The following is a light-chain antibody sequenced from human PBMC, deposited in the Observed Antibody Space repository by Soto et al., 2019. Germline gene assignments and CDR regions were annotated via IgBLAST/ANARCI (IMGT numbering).Light chain of an antibody. J-gene: IGKJ1*01. CDR2: DAS. V-gene: IGKV3-11*01. CDR1: QSVSSY. CDR3: QQRSDLPLT. Sequence: EIVLTQSPATLSLSPGERATLSCRASQSVSSYFAWYQQRPGQAPRLLIYDASNRATGIPARFSGSGSGTDFILTISSLEPEDFAVYYCQQRSDLPLTFGQGTKVEIK.